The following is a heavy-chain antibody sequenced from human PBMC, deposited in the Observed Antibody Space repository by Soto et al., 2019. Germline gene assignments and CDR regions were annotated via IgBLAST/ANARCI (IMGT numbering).Heavy chain of an antibody. V-gene: IGHV3-23*01. Sequence: PGGPLRLSCAASAFTFSSYAMRWVRQAPGTGQEWVSAMSGSGGSTYDADTEKCWFIIARDNYKNTMSLQMNSLRAEDTSVYYCAKLSRKSSINYPDRAPFDIWGQGTMVTVTS. D-gene: IGHD2-2*01. CDR3: AKLSRKSSINYPDRAPFDI. CDR1: AFTFSSYA. CDR2: MSGSGGST. J-gene: IGHJ3*02.